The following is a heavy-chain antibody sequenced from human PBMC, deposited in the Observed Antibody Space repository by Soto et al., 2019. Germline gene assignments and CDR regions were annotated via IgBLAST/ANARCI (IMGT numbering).Heavy chain of an antibody. CDR3: ARLREGVVLVTDAFDI. Sequence: PSETLSLTCTVSGGSISSGGYYWSWIRQHPGKGLEWIGYIYYSGSTYYNPSLKSRVTISVDTSKNQFSLKLSSVTAADTAVYYCARLREGVVLVTDAFDIWGQGTMVTVSS. J-gene: IGHJ3*02. D-gene: IGHD3-3*01. CDR1: GGSISSGGYY. CDR2: IYYSGST. V-gene: IGHV4-31*03.